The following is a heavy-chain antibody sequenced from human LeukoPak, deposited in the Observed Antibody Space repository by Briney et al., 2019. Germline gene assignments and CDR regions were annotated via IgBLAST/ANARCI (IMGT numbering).Heavy chain of an antibody. CDR2: INWNGGST. J-gene: IGHJ6*03. V-gene: IGHV3-20*04. CDR3: ARGRIPSTENGSRDYYYYMDV. CDR1: GFTFDDYG. D-gene: IGHD2-15*01. Sequence: WTGGSLRLSCAASGFTFDDYGMSWVRHAPGKGLEWVSGINWNGGSTGYADSVKGRFTISRDNAKNSLYLQMNSLRAEDTALYYCARGRIPSTENGSRDYYYYMDVWGKGTTVTVSS.